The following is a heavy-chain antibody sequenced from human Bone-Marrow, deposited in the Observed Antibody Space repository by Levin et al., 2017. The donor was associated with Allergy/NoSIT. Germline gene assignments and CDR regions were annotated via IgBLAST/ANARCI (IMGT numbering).Heavy chain of an antibody. CDR2: ISYDGSNK. V-gene: IGHV3-30-3*01. CDR3: ARDQRAVAGNLDY. CDR1: GFTFSSYA. D-gene: IGHD6-19*01. Sequence: GGSLRLSCAASGFTFSSYAMHWVRQAPGKGLEWVAVISYDGSNKYYADSVKGRFTISRDNSKNTLYLQMNSLRAEDTAVYYCARDQRAVAGNLDYWGQGTLVTVSS. J-gene: IGHJ4*02.